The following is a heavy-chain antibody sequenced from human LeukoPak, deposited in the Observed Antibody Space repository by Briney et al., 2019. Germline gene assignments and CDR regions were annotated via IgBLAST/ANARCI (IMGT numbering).Heavy chain of an antibody. Sequence: GGSLRLSCAASGFTFSNYGMHWVRQAPGKGLEWVAFIRYDGSHKYYADSVQGRFTISRDNSKNTLYLQMNSLRAEDTAVYYCARAYYYDTSATPDYWGQGTLVTVSS. V-gene: IGHV3-30*02. CDR1: GFTFSNYG. J-gene: IGHJ4*02. D-gene: IGHD3-22*01. CDR2: IRYDGSHK. CDR3: ARAYYYDTSATPDY.